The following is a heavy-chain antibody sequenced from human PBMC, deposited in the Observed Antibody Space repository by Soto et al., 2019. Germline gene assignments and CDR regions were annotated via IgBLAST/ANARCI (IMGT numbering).Heavy chain of an antibody. D-gene: IGHD2-8*02. V-gene: IGHV4-59*12. CDR1: GGSISSYY. CDR3: ARDKITGLFAY. J-gene: IGHJ4*02. Sequence: SETLSLTCTVSGGSISSYYWSWIRQPPGKGPEWIGYVYHSGTTNYNPSLESRVTISLDTSKNQFSLKLNSVTAADTAVYYCARDKITGLFAYWGQGTLVTVSS. CDR2: VYHSGTT.